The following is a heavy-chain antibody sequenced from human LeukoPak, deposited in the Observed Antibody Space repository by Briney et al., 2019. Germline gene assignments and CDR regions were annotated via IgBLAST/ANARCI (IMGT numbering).Heavy chain of an antibody. CDR2: ISGGGGST. D-gene: IGHD2-2*02. CDR3: AKLLYGYYDAFDI. CDR1: GFTFSSYA. V-gene: IGHV3-23*01. Sequence: GGSLRLSCAASGFTFSSYAMSWVRQAPGKGLEWVSAISGGGGSTYYADSVKGRFTISRDNSKNTLYLQMNSLRAEDTAVYYCAKLLYGYYDAFDIWGQGTMVTVSS. J-gene: IGHJ3*02.